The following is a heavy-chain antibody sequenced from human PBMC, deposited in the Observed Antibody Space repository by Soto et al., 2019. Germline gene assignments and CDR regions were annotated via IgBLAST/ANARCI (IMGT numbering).Heavy chain of an antibody. V-gene: IGHV1-18*01. CDR3: ASWYYGSGSYYDSDY. CDR2: ISAYNGNT. D-gene: IGHD3-10*01. CDR1: GYTFTSYG. J-gene: IGHJ4*02. Sequence: GASVKVSCKASGYTFTSYGITWVRRAPGQGLEWMEWISAYNGNTNYAQKFQGRVTMTTDTSTSTAYMELRSLRSDDTAVYYCASWYYGSGSYYDSDYWGQGTLVTVSS.